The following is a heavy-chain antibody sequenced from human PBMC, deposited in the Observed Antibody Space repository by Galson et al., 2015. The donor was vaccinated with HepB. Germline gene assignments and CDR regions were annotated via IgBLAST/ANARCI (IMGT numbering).Heavy chain of an antibody. CDR2: INTNTGNP. CDR1: GYTFNSYA. Sequence: SVKVSCKASGYTFNSYAMNWVRQAPGQGLEWMGWINTNTGNPTYAQGFTGRFVFSLDTSVTTAYLQISSLKAEDTAVYYCARTPYYGSGSHSNAWFDPWGRGTLVTVSS. D-gene: IGHD3-10*01. J-gene: IGHJ5*02. CDR3: ARTPYYGSGSHSNAWFDP. V-gene: IGHV7-4-1*02.